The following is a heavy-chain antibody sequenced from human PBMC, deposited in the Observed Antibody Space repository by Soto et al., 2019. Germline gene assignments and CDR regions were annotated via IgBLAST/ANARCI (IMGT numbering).Heavy chain of an antibody. CDR1: GDSIGTTHSY. J-gene: IGHJ4*02. Sequence: SETLSLTCTVSGDSIGTTHSYWAWIRQSPGKGLEWIGNIHYSGSTYYMPSLRSRVTMSIDTSKDQFSLKLKSVTAADTALYFCARQRTSVVTQAYFDVWGPGSLVTVSS. D-gene: IGHD2-21*02. CDR2: IHYSGST. CDR3: ARQRTSVVTQAYFDV. V-gene: IGHV4-39*01.